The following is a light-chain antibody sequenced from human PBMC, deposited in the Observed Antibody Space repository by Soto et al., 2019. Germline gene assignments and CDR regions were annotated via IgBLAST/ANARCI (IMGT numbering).Light chain of an antibody. Sequence: DIQMTQSPSTLSASVGDRVTITCRASQSISSWLAWYQQKPRKAPNLLIYKASSLESGVPSRFNGSGSGTEFTLTISSLQPDDFATYYCQQYNSYPVAFGQGTKVEIK. CDR3: QQYNSYPVA. V-gene: IGKV1-5*03. J-gene: IGKJ1*01. CDR2: KAS. CDR1: QSISSW.